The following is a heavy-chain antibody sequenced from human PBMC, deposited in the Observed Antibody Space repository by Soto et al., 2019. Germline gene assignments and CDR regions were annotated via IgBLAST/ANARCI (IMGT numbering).Heavy chain of an antibody. CDR3: ARAWGGHVEYY. D-gene: IGHD3-16*01. J-gene: IGHJ4*02. CDR1: CGSISNGDYG. V-gene: IGHV4-30-2*03. Sequence: ASETLSLTCAVSCGSISNGDYGWVWIRQPPGKGLEWIGSISHGGSTYYNPSLKSRVTLSVDTSKNQCSLKLSSVTPADTAVYYCARAWGGHVEYYWGQGTLVTVSS. CDR2: ISHGGST.